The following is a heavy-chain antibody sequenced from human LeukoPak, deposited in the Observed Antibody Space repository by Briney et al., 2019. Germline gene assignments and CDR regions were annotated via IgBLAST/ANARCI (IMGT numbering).Heavy chain of an antibody. V-gene: IGHV4-59*01. Sequence: PSETLSLTCTVSGGSISSYYWSWIRQPPGKGLEWIGYIYYNGSTNYNPSLKSRVTISVDTSKNQFSLKLSSVTAADTAVYYCARGGYSYGYSAYYYYGMDVWGQGTTVTVSS. D-gene: IGHD5-18*01. CDR1: GGSISSYY. J-gene: IGHJ6*02. CDR2: IYYNGST. CDR3: ARGGYSYGYSAYYYYGMDV.